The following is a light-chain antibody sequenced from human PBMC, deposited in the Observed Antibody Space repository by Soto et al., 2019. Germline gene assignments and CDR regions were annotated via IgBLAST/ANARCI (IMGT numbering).Light chain of an antibody. CDR3: GSYTSTDTPFV. Sequence: SVLAQPSSVSGSPGQSITISCTGTSTDVGGYNYVSWYQHHPGKGPKLIIYEVSNRPSRVSDRFSGSKSGNRASLIISNLEAEDESDYYCGSYTSTDTPFVFGTGTKVTVL. V-gene: IGLV2-14*01. J-gene: IGLJ1*01. CDR1: STDVGGYNY. CDR2: EVS.